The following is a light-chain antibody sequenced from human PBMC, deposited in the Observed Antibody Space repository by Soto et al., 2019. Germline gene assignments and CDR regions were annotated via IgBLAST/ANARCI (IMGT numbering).Light chain of an antibody. V-gene: IGKV3-20*01. J-gene: IGKJ4*01. Sequence: EVVVKQSPGTLSLSPGERATLSCRASQSVTSSYLAWYQQKPGQAPKLLIYGASSRATGIPDRFSGSGSGTDFTLTISRLEPEDFAVYYCQQFSSYPLTFGGGTKVDIK. CDR3: QQFSSYPLT. CDR1: QSVTSSY. CDR2: GAS.